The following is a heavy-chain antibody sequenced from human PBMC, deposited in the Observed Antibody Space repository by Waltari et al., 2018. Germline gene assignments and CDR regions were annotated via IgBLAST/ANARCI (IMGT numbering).Heavy chain of an antibody. CDR3: ARDKWGPDY. Sequence: EVLLVESGGAVVRPGGSLRLSCAASGFTFDDYGMSWVRQAPGKGLEWVFGISWNGASTDYAKPGKGRFTISRDKAKNSLYLQMNSLIAEDTALYHCARDKWGPDYWGQGTLVTVSS. J-gene: IGHJ4*02. D-gene: IGHD7-27*01. CDR2: ISWNGAST. V-gene: IGHV3-20*01. CDR1: GFTFDDYG.